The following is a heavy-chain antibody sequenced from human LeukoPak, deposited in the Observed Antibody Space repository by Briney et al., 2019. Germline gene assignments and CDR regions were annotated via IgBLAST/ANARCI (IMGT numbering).Heavy chain of an antibody. J-gene: IGHJ4*02. D-gene: IGHD6-13*01. CDR1: GFTFSNAW. V-gene: IGHV3-15*01. CDR2: IKSKTDGGTT. CDR3: TTAPGYSSSWYYVY. Sequence: GGSLRLSCAASGFTFSNAWMSWVRQAPGKGLEWVGRIKSKTDGGTTDYAAPAKGRFTISRDDSKNTLYLQMNSLKTEDTAVYYCTTAPGYSSSWYYVYWGQGTLVTVSS.